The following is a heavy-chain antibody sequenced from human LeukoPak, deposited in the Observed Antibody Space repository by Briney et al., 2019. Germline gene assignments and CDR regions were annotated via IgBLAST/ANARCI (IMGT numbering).Heavy chain of an antibody. D-gene: IGHD6-13*01. CDR2: IYSGGST. CDR1: GFTVSSNY. Sequence: GGSLRLSCAASGFTVSSNYMSWVRQAPGKGLEWVSVIYSGGSTYYADSVKGRLTISRHNSKNTLYLQMNSLRAEDTAVYYCARDRRIAAAGTELYGMDVWGQGTTVTVSS. V-gene: IGHV3-53*04. CDR3: ARDRRIAAAGTELYGMDV. J-gene: IGHJ6*02.